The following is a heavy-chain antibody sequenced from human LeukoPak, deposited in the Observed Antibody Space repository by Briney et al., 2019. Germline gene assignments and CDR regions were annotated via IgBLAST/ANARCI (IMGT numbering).Heavy chain of an antibody. V-gene: IGHV3-74*01. CDR3: ARAVVAATGWFDP. Sequence: GGSLRLSCAASGFTFSSYWMHWVRQAPGKGLVWVSRINSDGSSTSYADSVKGRFTISRDNAKNTLYLQMNSLRAEDTAVYYSARAVVAATGWFDPWGQGTLVTVSS. D-gene: IGHD2-15*01. CDR2: INSDGSST. J-gene: IGHJ5*02. CDR1: GFTFSSYW.